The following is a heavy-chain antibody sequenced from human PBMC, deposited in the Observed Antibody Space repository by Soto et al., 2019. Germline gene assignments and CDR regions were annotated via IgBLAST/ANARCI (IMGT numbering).Heavy chain of an antibody. CDR2: IYYSGST. CDR3: ARRDVVVVAATLRWNWFDP. D-gene: IGHD2-15*01. CDR1: GGSISSSSYY. J-gene: IGHJ5*02. V-gene: IGHV4-39*01. Sequence: PSETLSLTCTVSGGSISSSSYYWGWIRQPPGKGLEWIGSIYYSGSTYYNPSLKSRVTISVDTSKNQFSLKLSSVTAADTAVYYCARRDVVVVAATLRWNWFDPWGQGTLVTVYS.